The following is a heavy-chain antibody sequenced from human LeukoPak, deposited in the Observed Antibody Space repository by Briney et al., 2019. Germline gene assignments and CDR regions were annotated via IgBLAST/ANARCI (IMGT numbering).Heavy chain of an antibody. Sequence: SETLSLTCTVSGFSVTTDSSCWGWIRQPPGKGLEWIGYDYCGGNTNYDPSLKRRVTISVDTSKNQFSLTLTSVTAADTAVYFCARDHFGSLDSWGQGILVTVSS. D-gene: IGHD3-10*01. CDR2: DYCGGNT. CDR3: ARDHFGSLDS. CDR1: GFSVTTDSSC. J-gene: IGHJ4*02. V-gene: IGHV4-61*01.